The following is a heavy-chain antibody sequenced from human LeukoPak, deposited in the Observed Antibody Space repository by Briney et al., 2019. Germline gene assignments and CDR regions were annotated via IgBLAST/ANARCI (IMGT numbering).Heavy chain of an antibody. Sequence: GGSLRLSCAASGFTFSSYAMSWVRQAPGKGLEWVSAISGSGGSTYYADSVKGRFTISRDNSKNTLYLQMNSLRAEDTAVYYCAKAERQQLVLSPFNYWGQGTLVTVSS. D-gene: IGHD6-13*01. CDR2: ISGSGGST. CDR3: AKAERQQLVLSPFNY. J-gene: IGHJ4*02. CDR1: GFTFSSYA. V-gene: IGHV3-23*01.